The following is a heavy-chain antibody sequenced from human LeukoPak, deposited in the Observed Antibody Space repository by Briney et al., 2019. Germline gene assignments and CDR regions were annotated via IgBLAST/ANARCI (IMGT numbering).Heavy chain of an antibody. CDR2: MSYSGST. CDR3: AREAKRAQGGLDP. J-gene: IGHJ5*02. Sequence: SETLSLICSVSGDSISSGSYFWGWIRQPPGKGLEWIGSMSYSGSTYFNPSLKSRVTISLDTSKNHFSLNLKSVTAADTAMYYCAREAKRAQGGLDPWGRGLQVTVSS. D-gene: IGHD3-16*01. CDR1: GDSISSGSYF. V-gene: IGHV4-39*07.